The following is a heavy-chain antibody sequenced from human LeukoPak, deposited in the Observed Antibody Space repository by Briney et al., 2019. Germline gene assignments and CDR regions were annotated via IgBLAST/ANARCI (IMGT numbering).Heavy chain of an antibody. J-gene: IGHJ4*02. CDR1: GFTFSSYA. CDR2: ISYDGSNK. CDR3: ARDTPADY. D-gene: IGHD1-14*01. V-gene: IGHV3-30*04. Sequence: GRSLRLSCAASGFTFSSYAMHRVRQAPGKGLEWVAVISYDGSNKYYADSVKGRFTISRDNSKNTLYLQMNSLRAEDTAVYYCARDTPADYWGQGTLVTVSS.